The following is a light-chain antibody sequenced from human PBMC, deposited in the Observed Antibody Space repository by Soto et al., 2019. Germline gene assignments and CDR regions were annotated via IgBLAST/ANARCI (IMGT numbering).Light chain of an antibody. Sequence: EIVLPQSPGTLSLSPGERATLSCRASQSVSSSYLAWYQQKPGQAPRLLIYGASSRATGIPDRFSGSGSGTGFPLTMSRLEPEYFAVYYCHQYCSSRFTFGPGTKVDI. CDR1: QSVSSSY. J-gene: IGKJ3*01. CDR3: HQYCSSRFT. CDR2: GAS. V-gene: IGKV3-20*01.